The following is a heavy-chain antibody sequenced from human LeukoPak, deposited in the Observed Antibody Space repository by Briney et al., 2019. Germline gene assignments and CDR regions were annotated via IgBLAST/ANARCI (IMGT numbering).Heavy chain of an antibody. D-gene: IGHD3-22*01. J-gene: IGHJ4*02. V-gene: IGHV1-24*01. CDR2: SDPEDGET. Sequence: ASVKVSCKVSGYTLTELSMHWVRQAPGKGLEWMGGSDPEDGETIYAQKFQGRVTMTEDTSTDTAYMELSSLRSEDTAVYYCATDLDSSGYWSYWGQGTLVTVSS. CDR3: ATDLDSSGYWSY. CDR1: GYTLTELS.